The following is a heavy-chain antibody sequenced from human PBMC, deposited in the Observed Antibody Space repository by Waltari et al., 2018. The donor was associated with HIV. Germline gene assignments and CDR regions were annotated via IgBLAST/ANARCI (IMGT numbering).Heavy chain of an antibody. CDR2: MNPNTGST. CDR3: ARDLVGRPRVFSYNYYGMDV. CDR1: GYRFTDYL. D-gene: IGHD3-10*01. Sequence: QEQLVQSGAAVKKPGASMKVSCKAAGYRFTDYLIHWVRQAPGQGLEWMGWMNPNTGSTKYTQKFQGRVTITRDTATTTVSLEVRKLESEDTATYYCARDLVGRPRVFSYNYYGMDVWGQGTTVTVSS. V-gene: IGHV1-2*02. J-gene: IGHJ6*02.